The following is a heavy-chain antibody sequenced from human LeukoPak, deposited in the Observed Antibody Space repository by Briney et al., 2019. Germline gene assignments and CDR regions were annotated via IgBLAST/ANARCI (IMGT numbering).Heavy chain of an antibody. D-gene: IGHD6-13*01. Sequence: GGSLRLSCAVSGFTFSSYAMSWVRQAPGKGLEWVSVIYSGGRTYYADSVKGRFTISRDNSKNTLNLQMNSLRAEDTAVYYCARPIPADAGAFDIWGQGTMVTVSS. CDR2: IYSGGRT. CDR3: ARPIPADAGAFDI. J-gene: IGHJ3*02. V-gene: IGHV3-66*04. CDR1: GFTFSSYA.